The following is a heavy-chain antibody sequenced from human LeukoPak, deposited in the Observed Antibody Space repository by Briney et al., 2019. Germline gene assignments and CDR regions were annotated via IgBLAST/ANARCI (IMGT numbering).Heavy chain of an antibody. CDR2: ISGSGGST. D-gene: IGHD3-10*01. J-gene: IGHJ4*02. V-gene: IGHV3-23*01. Sequence: PGGSLRLSCAASEFTFSNYAMSWVRQAPGKGLEWVSAISGSGGSTYYADSVKGRFTISRDNSKNTLYLQVNSLRAEDTAVYYCAKDIRALYYGSGSYSPSFDYWGQGTLVTVSS. CDR1: EFTFSNYA. CDR3: AKDIRALYYGSGSYSPSFDY.